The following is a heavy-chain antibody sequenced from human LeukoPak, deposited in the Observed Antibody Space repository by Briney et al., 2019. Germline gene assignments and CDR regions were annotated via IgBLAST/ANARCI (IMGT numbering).Heavy chain of an antibody. CDR3: ARDKGTY. J-gene: IGHJ4*02. V-gene: IGHV4-34*01. Sequence: RSSETLSLTCAVYGGSFSGYYWSWIRQPPGKGLEWIGEINHSGSTNYNPSLKSRVTISVDTSKNQFSLKLSSVTAADTAVYYCARDKGTYWGQGTLVTVSS. D-gene: IGHD3-10*01. CDR1: GGSFSGYY. CDR2: INHSGST.